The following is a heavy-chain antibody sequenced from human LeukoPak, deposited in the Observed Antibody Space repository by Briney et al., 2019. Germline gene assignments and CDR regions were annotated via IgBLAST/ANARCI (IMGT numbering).Heavy chain of an antibody. D-gene: IGHD5-24*01. CDR3: ARLSEGGYATSLGWLDP. V-gene: IGHV4-59*08. CDR2: IYYTGTT. Sequence: SETLSLTCTVSGGSISSYYWSWIRQPPGKGLEWIGYIYYTGTTNYNPSLKSRVTISAGTSKNQLSLNLSSVTAADTAVYFCARLSEGGYATSLGWLDPWGQGTRVTVSS. CDR1: GGSISSYY. J-gene: IGHJ5*02.